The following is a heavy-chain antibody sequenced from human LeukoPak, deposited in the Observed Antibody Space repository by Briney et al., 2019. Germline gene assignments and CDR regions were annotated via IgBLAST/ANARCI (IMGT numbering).Heavy chain of an antibody. J-gene: IGHJ4*02. CDR1: GLTFDDYA. D-gene: IGHD6-13*01. CDR2: ISWNSGSI. V-gene: IGHV3-9*01. CDR3: AKDWAAAAGILGYFDY. Sequence: GGSLRLSCAASGLTFDDYAMHWVRQAPGKGLEWVSGISWNSGSIGYADSVKGRFTISRDNAKNSLYLQMNSLRAEDTALYYCAKDWAAAAGILGYFDYWGQGTLVTVSS.